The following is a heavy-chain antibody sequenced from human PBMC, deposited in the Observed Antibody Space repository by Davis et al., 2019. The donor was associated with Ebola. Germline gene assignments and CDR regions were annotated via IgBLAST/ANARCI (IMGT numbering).Heavy chain of an antibody. D-gene: IGHD3-3*01. CDR2: SRNKENRYST. J-gene: IGHJ6*04. CDR1: GFPFSFYF. CDR3: AKSGLSFGVVKYHYGMDV. Sequence: GESLKISCAVSGFPFSFYFMDWVRLTPGKGLEWVGLSRNKENRYSTEYAASVRGRFTISRDDSKESLYLQMNSLRTEDTAVYYCAKSGLSFGVVKYHYGMDVWGKGTTVTVSS. V-gene: IGHV3-72*01.